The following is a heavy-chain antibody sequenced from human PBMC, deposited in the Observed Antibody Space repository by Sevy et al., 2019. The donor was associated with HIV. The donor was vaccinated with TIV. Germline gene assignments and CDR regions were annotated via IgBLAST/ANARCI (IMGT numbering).Heavy chain of an antibody. V-gene: IGHV3-33*01. CDR2: IWYDGSNR. Sequence: GGSLRLSCAASGFTLSSNHMHWVRQAPGKGLEWVAAIWYDGSNRYYADAVKGRFTISRDNSENTLNLQMNSLTAEATAVYYCVRDNLGFDYWGQGTLVTVSS. J-gene: IGHJ4*02. D-gene: IGHD3-16*01. CDR3: VRDNLGFDY. CDR1: GFTLSSNH.